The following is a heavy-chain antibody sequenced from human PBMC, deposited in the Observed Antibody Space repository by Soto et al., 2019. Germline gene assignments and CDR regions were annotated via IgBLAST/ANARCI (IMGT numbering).Heavy chain of an antibody. D-gene: IGHD6-13*01. CDR2: ISSTSSYI. CDR1: GFTFSTYS. J-gene: IGHJ3*02. CDR3: ARVYSTSWYPQGAFDI. V-gene: IGHV3-21*01. Sequence: GGSLILSCAASGFTFSTYSMNWVRQAPGKGLVWVSSISSTSSYIYYADSVKGRFTISRDNAKNSLYLQMNSLRAEDTAVYYCARVYSTSWYPQGAFDIWGQGTMVTVSS.